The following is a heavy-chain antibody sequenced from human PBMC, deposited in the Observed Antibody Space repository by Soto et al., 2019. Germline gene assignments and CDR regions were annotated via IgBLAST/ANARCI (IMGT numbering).Heavy chain of an antibody. D-gene: IGHD6-19*01. CDR3: ARDSSGRHDY. CDR2: IYHGGAT. V-gene: IGHV4-61*01. CDR1: VVSITSGSYY. Sequence: SETLSLTCTVSVVSITSGSYYWSWIRQPPGKGLEWLGYIYHGGATTYNASFKSRVTISIDTSKNQFFLKVNPVTAADTAVYFCARDSSGRHDYWGQGTLVTVSS. J-gene: IGHJ4*02.